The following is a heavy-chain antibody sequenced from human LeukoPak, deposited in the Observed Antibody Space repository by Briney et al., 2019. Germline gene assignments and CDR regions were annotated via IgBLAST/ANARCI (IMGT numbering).Heavy chain of an antibody. V-gene: IGHV3-23*01. CDR3: ARDRGYCTSDDCYRWFHY. Sequence: GGSLRLSCAASGFTFTNYAMSWVRQAPGKGLEWVSTISGSGGSTYYADSVKGRFTISRDNSKNTVYLEMNSLRDEDTAVYYCARDRGYCTSDDCYRWFHYWGQGTLVIVSS. CDR1: GFTFTNYA. D-gene: IGHD2-8*01. CDR2: ISGSGGST. J-gene: IGHJ4*02.